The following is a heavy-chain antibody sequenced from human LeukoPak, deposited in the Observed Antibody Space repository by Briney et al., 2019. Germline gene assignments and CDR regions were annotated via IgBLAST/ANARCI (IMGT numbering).Heavy chain of an antibody. CDR1: GGTFSSYA. Sequence: SVKVSCKASGGTFSSYAISWVRQAPGQGLEWMGGIIPIFGTANYAQKFQGRVTITADESTSTAYMELSSLRSEDTAVYYCARVGGEKLVRDAFDIWGQGTMVTVSS. CDR2: IIPIFGTA. J-gene: IGHJ3*02. D-gene: IGHD6-6*01. CDR3: ARVGGEKLVRDAFDI. V-gene: IGHV1-69*13.